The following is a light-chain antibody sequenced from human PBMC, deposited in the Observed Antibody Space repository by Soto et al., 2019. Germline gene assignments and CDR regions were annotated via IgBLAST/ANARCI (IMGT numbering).Light chain of an antibody. CDR3: QQYGGSPRT. CDR1: QSVYNN. CDR2: GAS. J-gene: IGKJ1*01. V-gene: IGKV3-15*01. Sequence: EIVMTQSPATLSVSPGERATLSCRASQSVYNNLAWYQQKPGQAPRLLIYGASTRATGIPARFSGSGSGTEFTLTISRLEPEDFAVYYCQQYGGSPRTFGQGTKVDIK.